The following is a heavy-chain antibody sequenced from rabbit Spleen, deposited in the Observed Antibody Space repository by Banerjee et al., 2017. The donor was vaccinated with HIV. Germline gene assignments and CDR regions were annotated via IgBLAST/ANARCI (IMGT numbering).Heavy chain of an antibody. Sequence: QEQLKETGGGLVQPGGSLTLSCKASGIDLMSIAMSWVRQAPGKGLEWIGDIYPIFGIAVYASGVNGRFTISSHNAQNTLYLQLNSLTAADTATYFCVREVAGKFGLWGQGTLVTVS. V-gene: IGHV1S47*01. CDR3: VREVAGKFGL. CDR2: IYPIFGIA. D-gene: IGHD4-1*01. CDR1: GIDLMSIA. J-gene: IGHJ6*01.